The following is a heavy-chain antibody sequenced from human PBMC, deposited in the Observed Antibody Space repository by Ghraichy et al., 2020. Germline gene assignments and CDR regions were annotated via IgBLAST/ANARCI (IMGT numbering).Heavy chain of an antibody. CDR2: MTATSGST. D-gene: IGHD3-16*01. V-gene: IGHV3-23*01. CDR1: GFTFSNFA. CDR3: VKTKSRMVLYYFDL. Sequence: GGSLRLSCEASGFTFSNFAMAWVRQAPGKEPEWVSVMTATSGSTYYIDSVKGRFAISRDNSRNSLYLQMNSLRAEDTAVYYCVKTKSRMVLYYFDLWGQGTVVSVSS. J-gene: IGHJ4*02.